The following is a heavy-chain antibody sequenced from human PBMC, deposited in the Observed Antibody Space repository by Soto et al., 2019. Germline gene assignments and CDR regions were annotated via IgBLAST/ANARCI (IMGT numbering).Heavy chain of an antibody. D-gene: IGHD4-17*01. J-gene: IGHJ5*02. V-gene: IGHV1-18*01. Sequence: ASVKVSCRASGYTFTSYGSSWVRRAPGQGLEWMGWISAYNGNTNYAQKLQGRVTMTTDTSTSTAYMELRSLRFDDTAVYYCARDGRYGANVGSTPWGQGTLVTVSS. CDR1: GYTFTSYG. CDR3: ARDGRYGANVGSTP. CDR2: ISAYNGNT.